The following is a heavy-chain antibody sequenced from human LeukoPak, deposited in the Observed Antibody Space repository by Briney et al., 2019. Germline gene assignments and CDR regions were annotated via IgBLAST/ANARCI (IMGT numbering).Heavy chain of an antibody. Sequence: GGSLRLSCAASGFTFSSYAMSWVRQAPGKGLEWVSAISGSGGSTYYADSVKGRFTISRDNSKNTLYLQMNSLRAEDTAVYHCAKASGGYFTQFDYWGQGTLVTVSS. J-gene: IGHJ4*02. CDR2: ISGSGGST. CDR1: GFTFSSYA. CDR3: AKASGGYFTQFDY. D-gene: IGHD3-22*01. V-gene: IGHV3-23*01.